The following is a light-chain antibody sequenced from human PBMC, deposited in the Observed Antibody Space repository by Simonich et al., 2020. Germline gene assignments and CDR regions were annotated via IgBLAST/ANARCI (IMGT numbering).Light chain of an antibody. V-gene: IGKV3-15*01. Sequence: EIVMTQSPATLSVSPGERATLSCRASQSVSSNLAWYQKKPGQAPRLLSYGASTRATGIPARFSGSGSGTEFTLTISSMQSEDFAVYYCQQYNNWPLFGPGTKVDIK. CDR2: GAS. J-gene: IGKJ3*01. CDR1: QSVSSN. CDR3: QQYNNWPL.